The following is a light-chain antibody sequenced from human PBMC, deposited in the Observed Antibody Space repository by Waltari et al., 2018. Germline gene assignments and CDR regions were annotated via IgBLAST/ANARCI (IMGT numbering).Light chain of an antibody. J-gene: IGLJ1*01. CDR1: HSNLGRKP. CDR2: SDD. CDR3: ASWDDSLNVVYV. Sequence: QSVLTQPPSASGTPGQTVTTPCTGIHSNLGRKPVNWFQQFPGTAPRLLIYSDDQRPSGVPDRFSGSKSGTSASLSITGLQSEDEAEYFCASWDDSLNVVYVFGTGTKVTVL. V-gene: IGLV1-44*01.